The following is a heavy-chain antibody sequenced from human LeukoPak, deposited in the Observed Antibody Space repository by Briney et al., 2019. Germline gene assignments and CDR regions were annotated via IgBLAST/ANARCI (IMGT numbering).Heavy chain of an antibody. J-gene: IGHJ4*02. CDR3: ARGGAVYGDIVATTPQENGVY. D-gene: IGHD5-12*01. V-gene: IGHV4-34*01. Sequence: SETLSLTCAVYGGSFGGYYWSWLRQPLGKGLEGIGEINHSGCTNHHPSLKSRVTIQVDTSKNQFSLKLSSVAAAGTAVYYCARGGAVYGDIVATTPQENGVYWGQGTLVSVSS. CDR1: GGSFGGYY. CDR2: INHSGCT.